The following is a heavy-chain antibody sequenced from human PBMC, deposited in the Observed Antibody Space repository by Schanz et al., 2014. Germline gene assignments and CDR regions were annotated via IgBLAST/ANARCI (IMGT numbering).Heavy chain of an antibody. J-gene: IGHJ2*01. CDR3: ARGHDYFWGSYRRSPWGYFDL. V-gene: IGHV4-34*01. Sequence: QVQLQQWGAGLLKPSETLSLTCAVYGGSFSDYYWSWIRQPPGKGLEWIGEINHSGSTNYNPSLKNQFTRSLDTSKNRFSLKLSSVTAADTAVYYCARGHDYFWGSYRRSPWGYFDLWGRGSLVTVSS. CDR2: INHSGST. D-gene: IGHD3-16*02. CDR1: GGSFSDYY.